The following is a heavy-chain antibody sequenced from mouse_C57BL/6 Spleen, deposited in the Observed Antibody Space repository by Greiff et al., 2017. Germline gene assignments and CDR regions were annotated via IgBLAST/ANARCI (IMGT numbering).Heavy chain of an antibody. D-gene: IGHD1-1*01. CDR3: ARGITTVVATDWYFDV. Sequence: VQLQQSGAELARPGASVTLSCKASGYTFTSYGISWVKQRTGQGLEWIGGFYPRSGNTYYNEKLKGKATLTADTSSSTAYMELRILTVEASAVYFCARGITTVVATDWYFDVWGTGTTVTVSS. CDR1: GYTFTSYG. J-gene: IGHJ1*03. CDR2: FYPRSGNT. V-gene: IGHV1-81*01.